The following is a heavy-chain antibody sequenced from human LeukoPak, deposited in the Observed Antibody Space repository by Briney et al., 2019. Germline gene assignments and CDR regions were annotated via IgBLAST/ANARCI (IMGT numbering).Heavy chain of an antibody. D-gene: IGHD2-21*02. Sequence: PGGSLRLYCAASGFTFSDFYMSWIRQAPGKGLEWVSYISSSGITIYYADSVKGRFTVSRDNAKNSLYLQMNSLRAEDTAVYYCARGSVVVTALFDYWGQGTLVTVSS. CDR3: ARGSVVVTALFDY. V-gene: IGHV3-11*01. J-gene: IGHJ4*02. CDR1: GFTFSDFY. CDR2: ISSSGITI.